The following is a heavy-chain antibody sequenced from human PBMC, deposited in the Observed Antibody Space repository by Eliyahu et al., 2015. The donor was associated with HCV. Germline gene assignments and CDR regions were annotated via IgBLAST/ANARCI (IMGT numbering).Heavy chain of an antibody. CDR1: GFTFSSYG. CDR3: AKDGDTAHYFDY. D-gene: IGHD5-18*01. Sequence: QVQLVESGGGVVQPGRSLRLSCXASGFTFSSYGMHWVRQAPGKGLEGVAVISYDGSNKYYADSVKGRFTISRDNSKNTLYLQMNSLRAEDTAVYYCAKDGDTAHYFDYWGQGTLVTVSS. V-gene: IGHV3-30*18. CDR2: ISYDGSNK. J-gene: IGHJ4*02.